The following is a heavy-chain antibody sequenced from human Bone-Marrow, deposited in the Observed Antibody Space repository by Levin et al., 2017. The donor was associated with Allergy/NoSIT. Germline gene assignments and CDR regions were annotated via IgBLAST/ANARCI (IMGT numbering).Heavy chain of an antibody. CDR2: ISYDGSNK. CDR3: AEGEWDTVVTPVGEL. Sequence: GESLKISCAASGFTFSSYAMHWVRQAPGKGLEWVAVISYDGSNKYYADSVKGRFTISRDNSKNTLYLQMNSLRAEDTAVYYCAEGEWDTVVTPVGELWGQGTLVTVSS. J-gene: IGHJ4*02. CDR1: GFTFSSYA. V-gene: IGHV3-30-3*01. D-gene: IGHD4-23*01.